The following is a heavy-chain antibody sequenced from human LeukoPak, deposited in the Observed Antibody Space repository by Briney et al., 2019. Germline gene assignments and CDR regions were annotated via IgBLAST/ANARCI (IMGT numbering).Heavy chain of an antibody. CDR1: GFTYSSYW. D-gene: IGHD2-2*01. CDR3: ARDDCSSISCYHNWFDP. CDR2: IKQDGSEK. J-gene: IGHJ5*02. V-gene: IGHV3-7*01. Sequence: GGSLRLSCAASGFTYSSYWMSWVRQAPGKGLEWVANIKQDGSEKYYVDSVKGRFTISRDNAKNSLYPQMNRLRAEDTAVYYCARDDCSSISCYHNWFDPWGQGTLVTVSS.